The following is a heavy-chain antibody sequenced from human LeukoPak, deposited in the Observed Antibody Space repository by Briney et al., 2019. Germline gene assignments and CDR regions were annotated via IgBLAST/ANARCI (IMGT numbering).Heavy chain of an antibody. CDR1: GFSFDEYA. CDR3: AKDMFGGITFQYS. V-gene: IGHV3-9*01. J-gene: IGHJ5*02. CDR2: ISWNSGSI. D-gene: IGHD3-16*01. Sequence: SGGSLRLSCAVSGFSFDEYAMHWVRQAPGKGLEWVSGISWNSGSIGYADSVKGRFTISRDNAKNSLYLQMNSLRAEDTALYYCAKDMFGGITFQYSWGQGVLVTVSS.